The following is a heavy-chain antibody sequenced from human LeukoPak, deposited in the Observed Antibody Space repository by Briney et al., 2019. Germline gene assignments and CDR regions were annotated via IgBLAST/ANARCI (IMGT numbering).Heavy chain of an antibody. CDR3: AKDVSPSDILTFDY. V-gene: IGHV3-NL1*01. D-gene: IGHD3-9*01. CDR1: GFIFDDYG. Sequence: GGSLRLSRAASGFIFDDYGMTWVRQAPGKGLEWVSFIYSGGSTYYADSVKGRFTISRDNSKNTLYLQMNSLRAEDTAVYYCAKDVSPSDILTFDYWGQGTLVTVSS. J-gene: IGHJ4*02. CDR2: IYSGGST.